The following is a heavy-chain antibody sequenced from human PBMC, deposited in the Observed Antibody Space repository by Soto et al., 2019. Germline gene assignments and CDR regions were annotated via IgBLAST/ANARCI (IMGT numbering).Heavy chain of an antibody. Sequence: EASVKVSCKASGYTCTSYYMHWVRQAPGQGLEWMGIINPSDASTIYAKKFQGRLSITRDTSASAAYRELTRLRSEDTAVYYCAREGRDFVLWFDPWGQGTLVTVSS. CDR2: INPSDAST. V-gene: IGHV1-46*01. D-gene: IGHD6-6*01. CDR3: AREGRDFVLWFDP. J-gene: IGHJ5*02. CDR1: GYTCTSYY.